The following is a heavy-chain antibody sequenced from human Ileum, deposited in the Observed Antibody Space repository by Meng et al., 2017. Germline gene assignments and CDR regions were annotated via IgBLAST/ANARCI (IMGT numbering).Heavy chain of an antibody. CDR2: INTNSGNP. V-gene: IGHV7-4-1*02. CDR1: GYTFTTYA. J-gene: IGHJ4*02. Sequence: QVQLVQAGSELKKPWASVKVSCKASGYTFTTYAMTWVRQAPGQGLEWMGWINTNSGNPTYAQGFTGRFVFSLDTSVSTAYLQISSLKAEDTAVYYCARRDNQGPGFGVDYWGQGTLVTVSS. CDR3: ARRDNQGPGFGVDY. D-gene: IGHD3-10*01.